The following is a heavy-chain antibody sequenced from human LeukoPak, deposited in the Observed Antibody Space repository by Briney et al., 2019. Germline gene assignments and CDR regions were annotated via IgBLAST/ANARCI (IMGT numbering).Heavy chain of an antibody. CDR1: GDTFTSYD. CDR3: ARGYDFWSGYYWYFDY. CDR2: MNPNSGNT. J-gene: IGHJ4*02. Sequence: ASVKVSCKASGDTFTSYDINWVRQATGQGLEWMGWMNPNSGNTGYAQEFQGRVTITRNTSISTAYMELSSLRSEDTAVYYCARGYDFWSGYYWYFDYWGQGTLVTVSS. V-gene: IGHV1-8*03. D-gene: IGHD3-3*01.